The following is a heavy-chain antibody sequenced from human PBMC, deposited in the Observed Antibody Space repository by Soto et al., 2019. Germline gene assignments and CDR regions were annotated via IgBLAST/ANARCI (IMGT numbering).Heavy chain of an antibody. CDR3: ARLVYATRLNYMYFDF. J-gene: IGHJ4*02. CDR2: IFHDGTA. V-gene: IGHV4-4*02. D-gene: IGHD2-2*01. CDR1: GVSISSGNW. Sequence: SETLSLTCAVSGVSISSGNWWTWVRQSPQRGLEYIGEIFHDGTANYYPSFERRVAISVDTSKNQFSLKLTSVTAADTAIYFCARLVYATRLNYMYFDFWGQGTLVTVSS.